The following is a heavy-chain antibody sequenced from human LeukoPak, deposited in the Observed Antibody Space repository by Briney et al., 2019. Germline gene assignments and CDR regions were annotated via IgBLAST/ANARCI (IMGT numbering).Heavy chain of an antibody. CDR1: GLTFSSYS. CDR3: ARDLGTTVTTYLDY. V-gene: IGHV3-21*01. J-gene: IGHJ4*02. D-gene: IGHD4-17*01. Sequence: GGSLRLSCAASGLTFSSYSMNWVRQAPGKGLEWVSSISSSSSYIYYADSVKGRFTISRDNAKNSLYLRMNSLRAEDTAVYYCARDLGTTVTTYLDYWGQGTLVTVSS. CDR2: ISSSSSYI.